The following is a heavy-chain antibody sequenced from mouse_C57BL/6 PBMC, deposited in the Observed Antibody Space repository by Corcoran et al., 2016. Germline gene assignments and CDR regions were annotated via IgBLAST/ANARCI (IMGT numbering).Heavy chain of an antibody. V-gene: IGHV1-80*01. CDR2: IYPGDGDT. D-gene: IGHD2-3*01. J-gene: IGHJ2*01. CDR3: ARSNLGDGPFYFDY. CDR1: GYAFSSYW. Sequence: QVQLQQSGAELVKPGASVKISCKASGYAFSSYWMNWVKQRPGKGLEWIGQIYPGDGDTNYNGKFKGKATLTADKSSSTAYMQLSSLTSEDSAVYFCARSNLGDGPFYFDYWGQGTTLTVSS.